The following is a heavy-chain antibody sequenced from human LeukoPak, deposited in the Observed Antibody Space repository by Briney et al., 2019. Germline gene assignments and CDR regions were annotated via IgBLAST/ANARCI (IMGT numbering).Heavy chain of an antibody. CDR2: IYYSGNT. Sequence: SETLSLTCTVSGGSISRYYWSWLRQPPGKGLEWIGYIYYSGNTNYNPSLKSRVTISVDTSKNQFSLKLSSVTAADTAVYYCARLRGFGELSRNWFDPWGQGTLVTVSS. CDR1: GGSISRYY. J-gene: IGHJ5*02. D-gene: IGHD3-10*01. V-gene: IGHV4-59*08. CDR3: ARLRGFGELSRNWFDP.